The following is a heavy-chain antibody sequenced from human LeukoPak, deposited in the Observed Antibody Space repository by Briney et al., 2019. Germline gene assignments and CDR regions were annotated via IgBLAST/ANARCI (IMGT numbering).Heavy chain of an antibody. CDR2: ISYDGSNE. CDR1: GFTFSSYG. V-gene: IGHV3-30*18. Sequence: GGSLRLSCAASGFTFSSYGMHWVRQAPGKGLEWVAVISYDGSNEYYTDSVKGRFTISRDNSKNTLYLQMNSLRAEDTAVYYCAKEREGVITPGRRSYFQHWGQGTLVTVSS. J-gene: IGHJ1*01. D-gene: IGHD3-10*01. CDR3: AKEREGVITPGRRSYFQH.